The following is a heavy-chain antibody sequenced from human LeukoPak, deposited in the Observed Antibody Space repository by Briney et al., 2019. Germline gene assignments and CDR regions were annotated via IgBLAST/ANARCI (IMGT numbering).Heavy chain of an antibody. CDR1: GDSVISNNW. CDR2: IYYSGST. V-gene: IGHV4-4*02. D-gene: IGHD3-3*01. Sequence: PSETLSLTCAVSGDSVISNNWRSWVRQPPGKGLEWIGEIYYSGSTNYNPSLKSRVTISVDKSKNQFSLKLSSVTAADTAVYYCARGRITIFGVVTAFDIWGQGTMVTVSS. CDR3: ARGRITIFGVVTAFDI. J-gene: IGHJ3*02.